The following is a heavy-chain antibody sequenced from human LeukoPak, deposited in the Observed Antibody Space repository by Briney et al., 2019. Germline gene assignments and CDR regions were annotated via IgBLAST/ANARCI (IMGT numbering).Heavy chain of an antibody. CDR1: GGSISSYY. J-gene: IGHJ6*03. CDR3: ARHLREIAAGGVSYYYYYYMDV. D-gene: IGHD6-13*01. CDR2: IYTSGST. Sequence: SETLSLTCTVSGGSISSYYWSWIRQPPGKGLEWIGYIYTSGSTNYNPSLKSRVTISVDTSKNQFSLKLSSVTAADTAVYYCARHLREIAAGGVSYYYYYYMDVWGKGTTVTVSS. V-gene: IGHV4-4*09.